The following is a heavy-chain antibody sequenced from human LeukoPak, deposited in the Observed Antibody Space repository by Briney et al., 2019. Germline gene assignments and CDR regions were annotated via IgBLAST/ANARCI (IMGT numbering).Heavy chain of an antibody. Sequence: SSDTLSLTCTVSGGSVSSYSWSWLRQPPGKGLEWIGYLYYSGSTNYNPSLKSRVTISVDTSKSQFSLNLTSVTAADTAVYYCARTRSQAISAQYFDYWGQGTLVTVSS. V-gene: IGHV4-59*08. D-gene: IGHD2-2*02. CDR3: ARTRSQAISAQYFDY. CDR1: GGSVSSYS. J-gene: IGHJ4*02. CDR2: LYYSGST.